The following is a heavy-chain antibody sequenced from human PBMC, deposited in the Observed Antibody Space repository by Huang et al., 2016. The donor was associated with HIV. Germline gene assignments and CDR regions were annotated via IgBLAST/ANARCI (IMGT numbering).Heavy chain of an antibody. CDR1: GGSVSSGSHY. Sequence: QMHLQESGPGLVKPSETLSLTCTVSGGSVSSGSHYWTWFRQPPGKGLEWIGYIFYRGDTNYNPSLKSRVTISVDTSKNQFSLHLRSVTAADTALYYCATDGGVAVAGTGDVLDLWGQGTLVTVSS. CDR3: ATDGGVAVAGTGDVLDL. V-gene: IGHV4-61*01. D-gene: IGHD6-19*01. CDR2: IFYRGDT. J-gene: IGHJ3*01.